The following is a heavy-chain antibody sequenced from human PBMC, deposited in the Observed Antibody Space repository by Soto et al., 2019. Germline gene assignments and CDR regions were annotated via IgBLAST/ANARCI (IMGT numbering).Heavy chain of an antibody. Sequence: QVQLVQSGAEVKKPGASVKVSCKASGYTFTSYGISWVRQAPGQGLEWMGWISAYNGNTSYAQKLQGRVTMTTDTSTSTAYMELRSLRSDDTAVYYCARDVPYYDFWSGHPHLDYWGQGTLVTVSS. J-gene: IGHJ4*02. CDR1: GYTFTSYG. V-gene: IGHV1-18*04. CDR3: ARDVPYYDFWSGHPHLDY. CDR2: ISAYNGNT. D-gene: IGHD3-3*01.